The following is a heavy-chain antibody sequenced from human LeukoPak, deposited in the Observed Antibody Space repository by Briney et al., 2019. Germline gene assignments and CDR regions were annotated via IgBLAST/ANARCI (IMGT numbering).Heavy chain of an antibody. V-gene: IGHV3-21*01. J-gene: IGHJ6*02. D-gene: IGHD6-13*01. Sequence: GGSLRLSCAASGFTFSSYSMNWVRQAPGKGLEWVSSISSSSSYIYYADSVKGRFTISRDNAKNSLYLQMNSLRAEDTAVYYCARVVSNWYDCYYYGMDVWGQGTTVTVSS. CDR2: ISSSSSYI. CDR3: ARVVSNWYDCYYYGMDV. CDR1: GFTFSSYS.